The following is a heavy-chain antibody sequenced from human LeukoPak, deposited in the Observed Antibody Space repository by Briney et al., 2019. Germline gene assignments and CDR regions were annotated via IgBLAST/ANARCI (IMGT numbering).Heavy chain of an antibody. Sequence: SVTLSLTCTVSGGSISTSITPTYWNWVRQPPGKGLEWIGSIHYSGTTHYNPSLESRATISVDTSMNQFSVKLTSVTAADTAVYYCARKGTIAPTGASHFDYWGRGTLVTVSS. D-gene: IGHD6-13*01. J-gene: IGHJ4*02. CDR1: GGSISTSITPTY. V-gene: IGHV4-39*01. CDR2: IHYSGTT. CDR3: ARKGTIAPTGASHFDY.